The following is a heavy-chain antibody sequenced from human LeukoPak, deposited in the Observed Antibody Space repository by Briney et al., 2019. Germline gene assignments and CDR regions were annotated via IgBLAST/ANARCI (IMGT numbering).Heavy chain of an antibody. D-gene: IGHD6-13*01. Sequence: ASVKVSCKASGGTFSSYAISWVRQAPGQGLEWMGRIIPILGIANYAQKFQGRVTITADKSTSTAYMELSSLRSEYTAVYYCAKSQGIAAAGTLGHWGQGTLVTVSS. CDR1: GGTFSSYA. CDR2: IIPILGIA. CDR3: AKSQGIAAAGTLGH. J-gene: IGHJ4*02. V-gene: IGHV1-69*04.